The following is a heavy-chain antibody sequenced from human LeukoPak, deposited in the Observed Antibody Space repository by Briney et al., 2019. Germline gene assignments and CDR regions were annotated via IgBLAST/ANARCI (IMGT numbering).Heavy chain of an antibody. CDR1: GGSISSYY. CDR3: ARHSLGYYGSGSSQSPLDY. V-gene: IGHV4-59*08. J-gene: IGHJ4*02. CDR2: IYYSGST. Sequence: SETLSLTCTVSGGSISSYYWSWIRQPPGKGLEWIGYIYYSGSTNYNPSLKSRVTISVDTSKNQFSLKLSSVTAADTAVYYCARHSLGYYGSGSSQSPLDYWGQGTLVTVSS. D-gene: IGHD3-10*01.